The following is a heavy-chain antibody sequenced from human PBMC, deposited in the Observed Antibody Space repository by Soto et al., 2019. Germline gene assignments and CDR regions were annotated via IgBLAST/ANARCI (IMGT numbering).Heavy chain of an antibody. CDR2: VLYSGGS. V-gene: IGHV4-59*01. CDR1: GGAINGNY. Sequence: SETLSLTCTVSGGAINGNYWAWLRQPPGEGLEWIGYVLYSGGSSHNPSLKSRVTISLDTSKSQFSLKLSSVTAADTAVYYCARGQVVAAQHWGQGTLVTVSS. D-gene: IGHD2-15*01. CDR3: ARGQVVAAQH. J-gene: IGHJ4*02.